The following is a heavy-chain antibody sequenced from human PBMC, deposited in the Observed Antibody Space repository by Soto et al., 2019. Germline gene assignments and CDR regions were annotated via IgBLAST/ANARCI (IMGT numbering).Heavy chain of an antibody. CDR3: ARGFEPNRLSHIVVGVPKTAVVSYYGMDV. J-gene: IGHJ6*02. CDR1: GFTFSSYA. D-gene: IGHD2-15*01. Sequence: QVQLVESGGGVVQPGRSLRLSCAASGFTFSSYAMHWVRQAPCKGLEWVAFISYDGSNTYYADSVTGRFTISRDNSKNTLYLQMHSMRAEDTAVYYCARGFEPNRLSHIVVGVPKTAVVSYYGMDVWGQGTTVTVSS. CDR2: ISYDGSNT. V-gene: IGHV3-30-3*01.